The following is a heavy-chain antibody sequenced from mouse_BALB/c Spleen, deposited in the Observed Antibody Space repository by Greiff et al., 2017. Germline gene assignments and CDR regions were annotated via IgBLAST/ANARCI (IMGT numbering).Heavy chain of an antibody. CDR3: AHSGSSHWYFDV. CDR1: GFNIKDDY. CDR2: IDPANGNT. J-gene: IGHJ1*01. Sequence: VQLQQSGAELVRPGALVKLSCTASGFNIKDDYMHWVKQRPEQGLEWIGWIDPANGNTIYDPNFQGKASITADPSSNTAYLQLSSLTSEDTAVYYCAHSGSSHWYFDVWGAGTTVTVSS. D-gene: IGHD1-1*01. V-gene: IGHV14-1*02.